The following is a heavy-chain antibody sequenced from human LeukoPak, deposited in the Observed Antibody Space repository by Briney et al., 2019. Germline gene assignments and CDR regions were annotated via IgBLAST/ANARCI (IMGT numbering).Heavy chain of an antibody. CDR2: IYPGDSDT. CDR1: GYSFTSYW. J-gene: IGHJ6*02. CDR3: ARRIAAAGTYYGMDV. V-gene: IGHV5-51*01. Sequence: GESLKISCKGSGYSFTSYWIGWVRQMPGKGLEWMGIIYPGDSDTRYSPSFQGQVTISADKSISTAYPQWSSLKASDTAMYYCARRIAAAGTYYGMDVWGQGTTVTVSS. D-gene: IGHD6-13*01.